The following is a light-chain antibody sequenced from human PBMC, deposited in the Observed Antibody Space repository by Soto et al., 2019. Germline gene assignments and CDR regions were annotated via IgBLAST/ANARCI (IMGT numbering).Light chain of an antibody. CDR1: QSISSW. J-gene: IGKJ1*01. CDR2: DAS. V-gene: IGKV1-5*01. CDR3: QQYNSYSAT. Sequence: DIQITQPPSTLADSLGDRLTITCRASQSISSWLAWYQQKPGKAPKLLIYDASSLESGVPSRFSGSGSGTEFTLTISSLQPDDFATYYCQQYNSYSATFGQGTKVDI.